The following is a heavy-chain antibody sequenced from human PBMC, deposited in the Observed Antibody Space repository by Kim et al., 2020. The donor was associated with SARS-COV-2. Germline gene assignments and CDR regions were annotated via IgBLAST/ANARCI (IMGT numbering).Heavy chain of an antibody. V-gene: IGHV3-7*01. Sequence: GGSLRLSCAASGFTFRTYWMIWVRQAPGKGLEWVANINQDGSEKYYMDSVKGRFTISRDNAKNSLYLQMNSLRAEETAIFYCAGGRNMEFWGQGATVTVSS. CDR1: GFTFRTYW. CDR3: AGGRNMEF. CDR2: INQDGSEK. J-gene: IGHJ6*02.